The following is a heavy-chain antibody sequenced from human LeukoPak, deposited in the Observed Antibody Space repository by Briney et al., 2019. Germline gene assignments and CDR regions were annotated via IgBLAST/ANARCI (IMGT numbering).Heavy chain of an antibody. CDR2: ISSSSSYI. D-gene: IGHD5-24*01. J-gene: IGHJ4*02. V-gene: IGHV3-21*01. CDR3: ARDMGDGYNY. Sequence: GGSLRLSCAASGFTFSSYSMNWVRQAPGKGLEWASSISSSSSYIYYADSVKGRFTISRDNAKNSLYLQMNSLRAEDTAVYYCARDMGDGYNYWGQGTLVTVSS. CDR1: GFTFSSYS.